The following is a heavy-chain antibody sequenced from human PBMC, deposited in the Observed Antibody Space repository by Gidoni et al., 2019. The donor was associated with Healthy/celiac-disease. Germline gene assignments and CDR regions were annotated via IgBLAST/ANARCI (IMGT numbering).Heavy chain of an antibody. CDR3: ARVSLSRGAFDI. Sequence: QVQLQQWGAGLLQPSEPLSLTCAVDGGSFSGYYWCWIRQPPGKGLEWIGEINHSGTTNYNPSLKSRVTISVDTSKNQFSLKLSSVTAADTAVYYCARVSLSRGAFDIWGQGTMVTVSS. CDR1: GGSFSGYY. J-gene: IGHJ3*02. CDR2: INHSGTT. V-gene: IGHV4-34*01.